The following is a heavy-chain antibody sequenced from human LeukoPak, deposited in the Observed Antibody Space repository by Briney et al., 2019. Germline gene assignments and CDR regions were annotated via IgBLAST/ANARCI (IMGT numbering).Heavy chain of an antibody. CDR2: ISSNGGAT. D-gene: IGHD6-13*01. Sequence: GSLRLSCSASGFTFSNYAMHWVRQAPGKGLEYVSTISSNGGATSYADSVKGRFTISRDNSKNTLSLQMSSLRPEDTAVYFCVKDPGYSSSWYFDYWGQGTLVTVSS. CDR3: VKDPGYSSSWYFDY. V-gene: IGHV3-64D*06. J-gene: IGHJ4*02. CDR1: GFTFSNYA.